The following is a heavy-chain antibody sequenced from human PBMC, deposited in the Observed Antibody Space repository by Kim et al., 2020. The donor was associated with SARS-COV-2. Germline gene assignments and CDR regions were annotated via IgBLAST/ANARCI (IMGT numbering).Heavy chain of an antibody. J-gene: IGHJ6*02. Sequence: ASVKVSCKASGHTSSAYYIHWVRQAPGQGLEWMGRINPHSGGTTYAQNFQGRVTLTRDTSISTAYLDLSSLRSDDTAVYYCASASDMALAPHYAMDVWGQGTTVTVSS. CDR1: GHTSSAYY. CDR2: INPHSGGT. D-gene: IGHD2-8*02. CDR3: ASASDMALAPHYAMDV. V-gene: IGHV1-2*06.